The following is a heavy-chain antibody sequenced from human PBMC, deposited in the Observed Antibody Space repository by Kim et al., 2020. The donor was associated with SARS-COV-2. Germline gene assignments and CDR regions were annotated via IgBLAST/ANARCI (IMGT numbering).Heavy chain of an antibody. CDR1: GYTFTGYY. J-gene: IGHJ4*02. D-gene: IGHD3-9*01. CDR2: INPNSGGT. CDR3: ARGTPLLGRYFDWSVDY. V-gene: IGHV1-2*05. Sequence: ASVKVSCKASGYTFTGYYMHWVRQAPGQGLEWMGRINPNSGGTNYAQKFQGRVTMTRDTSISTAYMELSRLRSDDTVVYYCARGTPLLGRYFDWSVDYWGQGTLVTVSS.